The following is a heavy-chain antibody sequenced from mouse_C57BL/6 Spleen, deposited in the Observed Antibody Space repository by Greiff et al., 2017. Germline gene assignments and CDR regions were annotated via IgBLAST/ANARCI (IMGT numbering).Heavy chain of an antibody. CDR1: GYTFTSYG. V-gene: IGHV1-81*01. CDR2: IYPRSGNT. D-gene: IGHD2-2*01. Sequence: VQLQQSGAELARPGASVKLSCKASGYTFTSYGISWVKQRTGQGLEWIGEIYPRSGNTYYNEKFKGKATLTADKSSSTAYMELRSLTSEDSAVYFCARRPRGYGYDAYAMDYWGQGTSVPVSP. CDR3: ARRPRGYGYDAYAMDY. J-gene: IGHJ4*01.